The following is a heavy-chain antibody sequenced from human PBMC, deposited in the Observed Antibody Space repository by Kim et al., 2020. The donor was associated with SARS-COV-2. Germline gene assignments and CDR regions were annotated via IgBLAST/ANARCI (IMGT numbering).Heavy chain of an antibody. Sequence: GESLKISCKGSGYSFISYWISWVRQMPGKGLEWMGRIDPSDSYTNYSPSFQGHVTISADKSISTAYLQWSSLKASDTAMYYCARLTIFGVVIYGMDVWGQGTTVTVSS. J-gene: IGHJ6*02. D-gene: IGHD3-3*01. CDR3: ARLTIFGVVIYGMDV. V-gene: IGHV5-10-1*01. CDR2: IDPSDSYT. CDR1: GYSFISYW.